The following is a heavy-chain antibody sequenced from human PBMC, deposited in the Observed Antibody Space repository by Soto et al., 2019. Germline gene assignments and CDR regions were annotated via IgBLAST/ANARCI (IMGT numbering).Heavy chain of an antibody. Sequence: EVQLVESGGGLVQPGRSLRLSCAASGFTFDDHAMHWVRQAPGKGLEWVSGISWNSGSIGYADSVKGRFTISRDNAKNSLYLQMNSLRAEDTALYYCATTVAGLDYFDYWGQGTLVTVSS. CDR3: ATTVAGLDYFDY. J-gene: IGHJ4*02. V-gene: IGHV3-9*01. D-gene: IGHD6-19*01. CDR2: ISWNSGSI. CDR1: GFTFDDHA.